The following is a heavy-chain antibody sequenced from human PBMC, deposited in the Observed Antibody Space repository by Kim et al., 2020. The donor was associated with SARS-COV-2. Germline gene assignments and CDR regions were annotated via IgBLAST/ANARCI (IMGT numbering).Heavy chain of an antibody. Sequence: GGSLRLSCTASGFTFGDYAMSWVRQAPGKGLEWVGCIRSKAYGGTTEYAASVKGRFTISRDDSKSIAYLQMNSLKTEDTAVYYCTSGYRGYGGHAFDIWGQGTMVTVSS. CDR3: TSGYRGYGGHAFDI. V-gene: IGHV3-49*04. CDR2: IRSKAYGGTT. J-gene: IGHJ3*02. D-gene: IGHD5-12*01. CDR1: GFTFGDYA.